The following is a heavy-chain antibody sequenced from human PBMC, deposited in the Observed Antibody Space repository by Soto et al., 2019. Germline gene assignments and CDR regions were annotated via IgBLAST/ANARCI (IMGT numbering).Heavy chain of an antibody. CDR1: GFTFSSYG. V-gene: IGHV3-30*18. CDR2: ISYDGSNK. D-gene: IGHD2-2*01. J-gene: IGHJ5*02. CDR3: AKMGCSSTSCYSYNWFDP. Sequence: QVQLVESGGGVVQPGRSLRLSCAASGFTFSSYGMHWVRQAPGKGLEWVAVISYDGSNKYYADSVKGRFTISRDNSKNTLYLQMNSLRAEDTAVYYCAKMGCSSTSCYSYNWFDPWGQGTLVTVAS.